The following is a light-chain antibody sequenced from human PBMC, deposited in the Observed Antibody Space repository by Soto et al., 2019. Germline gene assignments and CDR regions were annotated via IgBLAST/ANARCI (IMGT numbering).Light chain of an antibody. CDR3: HQYGTSPWT. Sequence: EIVLTQSPDTLSLSPGERATLSCRASQSVGSNYLAWSQQKPGQAPRVLIFAASSRVADIPDRFSGRGSGSDCSRTISRLEPEEFAVYYCHQYGTSPWTFGQGTKVEIK. V-gene: IGKV3-20*01. CDR2: AAS. CDR1: QSVGSNY. J-gene: IGKJ1*01.